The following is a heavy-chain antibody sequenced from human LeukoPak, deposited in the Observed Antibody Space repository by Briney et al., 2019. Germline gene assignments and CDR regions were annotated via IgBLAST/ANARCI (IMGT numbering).Heavy chain of an antibody. Sequence: GRSLRLSCAASGFXFSRYGMHWVRQAPGKGLEWVAVIWYDGSNKYYAGSVKGRFTISRDNSKNTLHLQMNSLRAEDTAVYYCARDPPMYYYDEPGSRDAFDIWGQGTMVTVSS. J-gene: IGHJ3*02. CDR3: ARDPPMYYYDEPGSRDAFDI. V-gene: IGHV3-33*01. CDR1: GFXFSRYG. D-gene: IGHD3-22*01. CDR2: IWYDGSNK.